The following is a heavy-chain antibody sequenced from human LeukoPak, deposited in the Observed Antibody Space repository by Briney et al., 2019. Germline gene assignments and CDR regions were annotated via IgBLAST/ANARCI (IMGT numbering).Heavy chain of an antibody. CDR2: INPSGGST. CDR3: ASSGGDGYNYLRSSDAFDI. CDR1: GYTVTELS. J-gene: IGHJ3*02. V-gene: IGHV1-46*01. Sequence: ASVKVSCKVSGYTVTELSMHWVRQSPGKGLEWMGIINPSGGSTSYAQKFQGRVTMTRDMSTSTVYMELSSLRSEDTAVYYCASSGGDGYNYLRSSDAFDIWGQGTMVTVSS. D-gene: IGHD5-24*01.